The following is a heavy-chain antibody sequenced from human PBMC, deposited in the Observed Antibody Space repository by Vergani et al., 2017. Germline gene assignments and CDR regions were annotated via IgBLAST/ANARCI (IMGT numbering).Heavy chain of an antibody. Sequence: QVPLVQSGAAVKKPGASVKVSCRASGYSFSSYDISWVRQATGQGLEWMGIINPSGGSTSYAQKFQGRVTMTRDTSTSTVYMELSSLRSEDTAVYYCARIGLRDGSGWGYHYYYYYGMDVWGQGTTVTVSS. V-gene: IGHV1-46*03. CDR1: GYSFSSYD. J-gene: IGHJ6*02. CDR3: ARIGLRDGSGWGYHYYYYYGMDV. CDR2: INPSGGST. D-gene: IGHD6-19*01.